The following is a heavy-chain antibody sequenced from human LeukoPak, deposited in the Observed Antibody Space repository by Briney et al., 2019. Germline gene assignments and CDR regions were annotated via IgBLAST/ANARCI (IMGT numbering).Heavy chain of an antibody. V-gene: IGHV3-15*01. CDR1: GFTFSNAW. D-gene: IGHD2-2*02. CDR3: TTVPDCSSTSRYTLG. CDR2: IKSKTDGGTT. Sequence: PGGSLRLSCAASGFTFSNAWMSWVRQAPGKGLEWVGRIKSKTDGGTTDYAAPVKGRFTISRDDSKNTLYLQMNSLKAEDTAVYYCTTVPDCSSTSRYTLGWGQGTLVTVSS. J-gene: IGHJ4*02.